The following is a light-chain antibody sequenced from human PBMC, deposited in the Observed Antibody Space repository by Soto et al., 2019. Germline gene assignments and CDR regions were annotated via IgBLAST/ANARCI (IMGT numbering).Light chain of an antibody. J-gene: IGLJ2*01. CDR3: LSFDSSLSVV. V-gene: IGLV1-40*01. CDR2: GNT. CDR1: SSNIGAGYD. Sequence: QAVVTQPPSVSGAPGQRVTISCTGSSSNIGAGYDVHWYQQLPGRAPKLLIYGNTNRPSGVPDRFSGSKSGTSASLAITGLQAADEADYYCLSFDSSLSVVFGGGTKLTVL.